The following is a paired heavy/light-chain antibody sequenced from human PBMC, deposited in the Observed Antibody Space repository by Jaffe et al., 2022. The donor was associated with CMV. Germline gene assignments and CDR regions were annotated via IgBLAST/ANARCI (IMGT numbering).Heavy chain of an antibody. Sequence: QVQLQESGPGLVKPSETLSLTCTVSGVSISPNYWSWIRQPPGKGLEWIGHIYFSGNTNYNPSLKSRVTISVDTSKKQFSLNLKSVTAADTAVYFCARQRMFYYDDTEVDYWGQGILVTVSS. CDR1: GVSISPNY. CDR3: ARQRMFYYDDTEVDY. V-gene: IGHV4-59*08. D-gene: IGHD3-16*01. J-gene: IGHJ4*02. CDR2: IYFSGNT.
Light chain of an antibody. CDR3: ASWDDSLNGWV. V-gene: IGLV1-44*01. CDR1: SSNIGTKT. J-gene: IGLJ3*02. Sequence: QSVLTQPPSASGTPGQRVTISCSGTSSNIGTKTVNWYQQLPGTAPNLLIYSTNQRPSGVPGRFSGSRSGTSASLVISGLQSDDEADYYCASWDDSLNGWVFGGGTKLTVL. CDR2: STN.